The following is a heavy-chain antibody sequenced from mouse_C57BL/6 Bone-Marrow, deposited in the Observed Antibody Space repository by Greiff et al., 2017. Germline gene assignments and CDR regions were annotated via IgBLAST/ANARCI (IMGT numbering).Heavy chain of an antibody. CDR1: GFTFTDYY. CDR2: IRNKAHGYTT. J-gene: IGHJ3*01. CDR3: ARYEWGFAY. V-gene: IGHV7-3*01. Sequence: EVNLVESGGGLVQPGGSLCLSCAASGFTFTDYYMSWVRQPPGKALEWLGFIRNKAHGYTTEYSASVKGRFTISRDNSQSILYLQMNALIAEDSATYYCARYEWGFAYWGQGTLVTVSA.